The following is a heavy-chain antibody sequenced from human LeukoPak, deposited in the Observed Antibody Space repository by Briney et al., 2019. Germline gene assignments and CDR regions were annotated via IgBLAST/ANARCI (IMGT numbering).Heavy chain of an antibody. V-gene: IGHV4-38-2*02. Sequence: SETLSLTCTVSGYSISSGYYWGWIRQPPGKGLEWIGSIYHSGSTYYNPSLKSRVTISVDTSKNQFSLKLSSVTAADTAVYYCARAPGIAAAGTERFDYWGQGTLVTVSS. CDR2: IYHSGST. D-gene: IGHD6-13*01. J-gene: IGHJ4*02. CDR1: GYSISSGYY. CDR3: ARAPGIAAAGTERFDY.